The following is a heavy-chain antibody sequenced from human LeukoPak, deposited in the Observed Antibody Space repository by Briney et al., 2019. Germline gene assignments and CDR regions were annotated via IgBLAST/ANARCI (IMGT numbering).Heavy chain of an antibody. V-gene: IGHV3-74*03. CDR3: ARDKKSGESSEIDY. Sequence: QPGGSLRLSCAASGFTFSNYWVHWVRHAPGKGLVRVSRINRDGSTTKYADSVKGRFTVSRDNAKNTLNLQMNSLRAEDTAVYYCARDKKSGESSEIDYWGQGTLVTVSS. CDR2: INRDGSTT. J-gene: IGHJ4*02. D-gene: IGHD3-10*01. CDR1: GFTFSNYW.